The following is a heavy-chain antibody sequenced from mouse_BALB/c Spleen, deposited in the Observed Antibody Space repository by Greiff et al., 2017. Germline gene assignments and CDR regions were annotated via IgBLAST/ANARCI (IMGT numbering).Heavy chain of an antibody. D-gene: IGHD2-4*01. J-gene: IGHJ4*01. V-gene: IGHV3-2*02. CDR1: GYSITSDYA. CDR2: ISYSGST. CDR3: ASMITTNAMDY. Sequence: EVQLQQSGPGLVKPSQSLSLTCTVTGYSITSDYAWNWIRQFPGNKLEWMGYISYSGSTSYNPSLKSRISITRDTSKNQFFLQLNSVTTEDTATYYCASMITTNAMDYWGQGTSVTVSS.